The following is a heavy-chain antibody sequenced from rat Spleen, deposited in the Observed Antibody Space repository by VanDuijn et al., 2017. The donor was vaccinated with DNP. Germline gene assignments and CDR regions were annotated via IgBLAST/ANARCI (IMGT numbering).Heavy chain of an antibody. CDR1: GFTFSDYY. CDR2: IRFDGGST. Sequence: EVQLVESGGGIVQPGRSLKLSCAASGFTFSDYYMAWVRQAPTKGLEWVAYIRFDGGSTYYGDSVKGRFTISRDNAKSTLFLQMNILRSEDMATYYGASGSSSHWYFDFWGPGTMVTVSS. CDR3: ASGSSSHWYFDF. D-gene: IGHD1-2*01. J-gene: IGHJ1*01. V-gene: IGHV5-22*01.